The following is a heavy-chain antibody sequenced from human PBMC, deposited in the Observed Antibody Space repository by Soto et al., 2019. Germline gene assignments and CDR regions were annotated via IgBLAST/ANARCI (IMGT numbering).Heavy chain of an antibody. V-gene: IGHV3-74*01. CDR2: LNSYGSST. CDR1: AFTFSRYW. D-gene: IGHD2-2*03. Sequence: EVQLVESGGGSVQPGGSLRLSCAASAFTFSRYWMHWVRQAPGKGLVWVSRLNSYGSSTDYADSVKGRFTISRDNAKNTLSLQMNSLRVDDTAVYYCARGWIGDLNDAFDIWGQGTMVTVSS. J-gene: IGHJ3*02. CDR3: ARGWIGDLNDAFDI.